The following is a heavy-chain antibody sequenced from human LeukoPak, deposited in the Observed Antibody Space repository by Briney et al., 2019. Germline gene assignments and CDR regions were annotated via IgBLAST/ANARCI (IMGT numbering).Heavy chain of an antibody. CDR3: ARETRIAVAGHYYFDY. D-gene: IGHD6-19*01. J-gene: IGHJ4*02. CDR2: INHSGNT. Sequence: SETLSLTCAVYGGSLSGYYWSWIRQPPGKGLEWIGEINHSGNTNYNPSLKSRVTISVDTSKNQFSLKLGSVTAADTAVYYCARETRIAVAGHYYFDYWGQGTLVTVSS. V-gene: IGHV4-34*01. CDR1: GGSLSGYY.